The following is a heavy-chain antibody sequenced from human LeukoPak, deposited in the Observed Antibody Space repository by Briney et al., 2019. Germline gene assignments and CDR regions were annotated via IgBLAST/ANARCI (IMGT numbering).Heavy chain of an antibody. CDR3: ARRNSSGWYDY. CDR2: ISTNGDIT. Sequence: GGSLRLSCAASGFTFSSYAMSWVRQAPGKGLEYVSAISTNGDITYYANSVKGRFTISRDNSKNTLYLQMGSLRAEDMAVYYCARRNSSGWYDYWGQGTLVTVSS. CDR1: GFTFSSYA. J-gene: IGHJ4*02. D-gene: IGHD3-22*01. V-gene: IGHV3-64*01.